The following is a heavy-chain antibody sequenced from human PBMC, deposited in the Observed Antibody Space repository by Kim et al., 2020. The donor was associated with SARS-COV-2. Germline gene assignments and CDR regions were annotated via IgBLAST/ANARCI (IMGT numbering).Heavy chain of an antibody. D-gene: IGHD5-12*01. CDR3: ARDRYSGVFDY. Sequence: KYSQKFQGRVTITRDTSASTAYMELSSLRSEDTAVYYCARDRYSGVFDYWGQGTLVTVSS. V-gene: IGHV1-3*01. J-gene: IGHJ4*02.